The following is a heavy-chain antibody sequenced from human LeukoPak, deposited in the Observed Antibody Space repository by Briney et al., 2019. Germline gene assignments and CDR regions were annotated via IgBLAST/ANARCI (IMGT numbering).Heavy chain of an antibody. CDR2: IWYDGSNK. J-gene: IGHJ5*02. CDR1: GFTFSSYG. Sequence: GGSLRLSCAASGFTFSSYGMHWVRQAPGKGLEWVAVIWYDGSNKYYADSVKGRFTISRDNSKSTLYLQMNSLRAEDTAVYYCAKDPYCSSTSCYRPAQFDPWGQGTLVTVSS. V-gene: IGHV3-30*02. CDR3: AKDPYCSSTSCYRPAQFDP. D-gene: IGHD2-2*01.